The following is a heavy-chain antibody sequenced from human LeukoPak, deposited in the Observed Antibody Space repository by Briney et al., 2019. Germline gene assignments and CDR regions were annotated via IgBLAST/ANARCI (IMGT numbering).Heavy chain of an antibody. J-gene: IGHJ4*02. Sequence: GGSLRLSCTASGFTFSSYAMTWVRQAPGKGLEWVSSMSSGSRYLYYADSVRGRSTISRDNAKNSLYLVMNSLRAEDTAIYYCARDRPTGASRVFVVQWGQGTLVTVSS. CDR3: ARDRPTGASRVFVVQ. D-gene: IGHD3-3*01. CDR2: MSSGSRYL. V-gene: IGHV3-21*01. CDR1: GFTFSSYA.